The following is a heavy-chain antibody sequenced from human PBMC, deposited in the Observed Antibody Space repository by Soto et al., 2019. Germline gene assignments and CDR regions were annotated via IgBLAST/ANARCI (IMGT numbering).Heavy chain of an antibody. CDR1: GGSISSGGYY. CDR3: AGVRGVNWFDP. CDR2: LYYSGST. J-gene: IGHJ5*02. Sequence: QVQLQESGPGLVKPSQTLSLTCTVSGGSISSGGYYWSWIRQHPRKGLERSGYLYYSGSTYYNPRLMWRVTISVDTAKVQLALKLSSVTAADTAVYYCAGVRGVNWFDPWGQGTLGTVSS. V-gene: IGHV4-31*03. D-gene: IGHD3-10*01.